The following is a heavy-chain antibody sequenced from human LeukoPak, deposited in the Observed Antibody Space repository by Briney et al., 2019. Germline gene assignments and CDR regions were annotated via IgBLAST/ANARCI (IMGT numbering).Heavy chain of an antibody. Sequence: GRSLRLSCAASGFTFSSYGMHWVRQAPGKGLEWVAVIWYDGSNKYYADSVKGRFTISRDNSKNTLYLQMNSLRAEDTAVYYCARRGPAGSAASGMDVWGQGTTVTVSS. CDR3: ARRGPAGSAASGMDV. CDR2: IWYDGSNK. V-gene: IGHV3-33*01. J-gene: IGHJ6*02. CDR1: GFTFSSYG. D-gene: IGHD6-25*01.